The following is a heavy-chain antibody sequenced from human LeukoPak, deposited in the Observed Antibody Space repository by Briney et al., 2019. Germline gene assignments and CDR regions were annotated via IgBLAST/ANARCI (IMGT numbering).Heavy chain of an antibody. CDR1: GGSISGYY. CDR2: INHSGST. Sequence: KPSETLSLTCAVYGGSISGYYWSWIRQPPGKGLEWIGEINHSGSTNYNPSLKSRVTISIDTSKNQFSLKLTSVTAADTAVYHCVRGGGDGYSLIDYWGQGTLVTVSS. J-gene: IGHJ4*02. V-gene: IGHV4-34*01. D-gene: IGHD5-24*01. CDR3: VRGGGDGYSLIDY.